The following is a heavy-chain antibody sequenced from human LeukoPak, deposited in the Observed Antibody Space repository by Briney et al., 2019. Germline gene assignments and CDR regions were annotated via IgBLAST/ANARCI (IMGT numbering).Heavy chain of an antibody. CDR3: ARAPTTPYYYYMDV. CDR2: IYTSGST. Sequence: SQTLSLTCTVSGGSISSGSYYGSWIRQPAGKGLEWIGRIYTSGSTNYNPSLKSRVTISVDTSKNQFSLKLSSVTAADTAVYYCARAPTTPYYYYMDVWGKGTTVTVSS. D-gene: IGHD4-11*01. J-gene: IGHJ6*03. CDR1: GGSISSGSYY. V-gene: IGHV4-61*02.